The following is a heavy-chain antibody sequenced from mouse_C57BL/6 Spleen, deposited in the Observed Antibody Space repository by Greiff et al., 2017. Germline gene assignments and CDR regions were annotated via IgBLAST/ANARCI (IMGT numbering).Heavy chain of an antibody. J-gene: IGHJ3*01. CDR2: ISSGGDYI. Sequence: EVQGVESGEGLVKPGGSLKLSCAASGFTFSIYAMSWVRQTPVKRLEWVAYISSGGDYIYYADTVKGRFTISRDNARNTLYLQMSSLKSEDTAMYYCTRVYDGYFAYWGQGTLVTVSA. CDR3: TRVYDGYFAY. CDR1: GFTFSIYA. D-gene: IGHD2-3*01. V-gene: IGHV5-9-1*02.